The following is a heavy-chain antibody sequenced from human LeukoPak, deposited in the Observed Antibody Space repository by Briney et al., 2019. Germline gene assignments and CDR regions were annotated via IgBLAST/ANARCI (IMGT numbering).Heavy chain of an antibody. J-gene: IGHJ6*03. CDR1: GGSISSGTYY. Sequence: PSETLSLTCTVSGGSISSGTYYWSWIRQPPGKGLEWIGYIYYSGSTNYNPSLKSRVTISVDTSKNQFSLKLSSVTAADTAVYYCARIAFASKGSGWRRLVIDYYYYMDVWGKGTTVTISS. CDR2: IYYSGST. CDR3: ARIAFASKGSGWRRLVIDYYYYMDV. V-gene: IGHV4-61*01. D-gene: IGHD3-9*01.